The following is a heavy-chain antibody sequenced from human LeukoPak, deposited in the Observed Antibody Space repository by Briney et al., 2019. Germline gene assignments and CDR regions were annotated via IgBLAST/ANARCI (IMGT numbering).Heavy chain of an antibody. Sequence: SETLSLTCTVSGGSISRGDYFWSWIRQSPGKGLEWIGYIYYSGATHYNPSLKSRVSISVDTSKNQFALKLNSVTAADTAVYFCARDNKGPLRLVDQFDYWGQGTLVTVSS. CDR2: IYYSGAT. V-gene: IGHV4-30-4*01. CDR1: GGSISRGDYF. D-gene: IGHD2-8*02. CDR3: ARDNKGPLRLVDQFDY. J-gene: IGHJ4*02.